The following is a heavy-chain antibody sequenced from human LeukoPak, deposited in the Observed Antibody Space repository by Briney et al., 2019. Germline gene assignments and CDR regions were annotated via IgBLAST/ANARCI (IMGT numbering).Heavy chain of an antibody. V-gene: IGHV1-18*01. J-gene: IGHJ4*02. CDR1: GYTFITYG. Sequence: ASVKVSCKASGYTFITYGISWVRQAPGQGLEWVGWVSAYADNTNYVQKPQGRVTMTTDTSTSTAYMELRSLRSDDTAVYYCARDCIGCHGFDYWGQGTLVTVSS. CDR3: ARDCIGCHGFDY. D-gene: IGHD2-15*01. CDR2: VSAYADNT.